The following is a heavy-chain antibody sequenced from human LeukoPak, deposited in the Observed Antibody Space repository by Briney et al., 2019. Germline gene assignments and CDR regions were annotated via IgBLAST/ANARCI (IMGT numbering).Heavy chain of an antibody. CDR1: GYTFTGYY. V-gene: IGHV1-2*05. J-gene: IGHJ4*02. D-gene: IGHD3-3*01. CDR2: INPKSGGT. Sequence: GASVKVSCKASGYTFTGYYIHWVRQAPGQGLEWMGRINPKSGGTNYAENSQGRVTMPRDTSLHTAHTELSRLRYDDTGVYYCASRDPAEGFLQWLPDHWGQGTLVTVSS. CDR3: ASRDPAEGFLQWLPDH.